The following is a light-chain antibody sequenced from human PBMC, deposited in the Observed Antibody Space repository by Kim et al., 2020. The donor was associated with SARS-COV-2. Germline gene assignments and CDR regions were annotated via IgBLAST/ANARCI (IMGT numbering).Light chain of an antibody. J-gene: IGLJ2*01. CDR1: NIGSKS. CDR3: QVWDSSSDHVV. V-gene: IGLV3-21*04. CDR2: YDS. Sequence: APGKTARITCRGNNIGSKSVHWYQQKPGQAPVLVIYYDSDRPSGIPERFSGSKSGNTATLTISRVEAGDEADYYCQVWDSSSDHVVFGGGTQLTVL.